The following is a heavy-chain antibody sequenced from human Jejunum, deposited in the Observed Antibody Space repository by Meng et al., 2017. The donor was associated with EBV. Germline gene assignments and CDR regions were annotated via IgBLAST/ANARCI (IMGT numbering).Heavy chain of an antibody. J-gene: IGHJ5*02. D-gene: IGHD1/OR15-1a*01. CDR2: NNAGSGYT. V-gene: IGHV1-3*01. CDR3: ARESGSELEQPNYNWFGP. Sequence: QCPLVQSGAEVKTPGASAKVSCKACGFTCTSYAMHCVRQAPGQRLEWMGWNNAGSGYTRYSQKFQGRVTITMDTSASIVYMELSSLRSEDTAVYFCARESGSELEQPNYNWFGPWGQGTLVTVSS. CDR1: GFTCTSYA.